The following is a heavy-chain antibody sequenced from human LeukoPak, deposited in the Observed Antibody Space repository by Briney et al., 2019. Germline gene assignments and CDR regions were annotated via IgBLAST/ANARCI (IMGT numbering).Heavy chain of an antibody. D-gene: IGHD3-10*01. CDR3: ARHINGSGSTGPRGYYYYYGMDV. Sequence: SGTLSLTCTVSGGSISSSSYYWGWIRQPPGKGLEWIGSIYYSGSTYYNPSLKSRVTISVDTSKNQFSLKLSSVTAADTAVYYCARHINGSGSTGPRGYYYYYGMDVWGQGTTVTVSS. V-gene: IGHV4-39*01. CDR1: GGSISSSSYY. CDR2: IYYSGST. J-gene: IGHJ6*02.